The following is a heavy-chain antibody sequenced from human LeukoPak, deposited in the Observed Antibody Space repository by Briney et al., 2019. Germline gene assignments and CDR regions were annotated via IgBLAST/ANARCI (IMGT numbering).Heavy chain of an antibody. CDR2: IYYNWST. Sequence: KPSETLSLTCTVAGGSISSYYWSWIRQPPGKGLEWIGYIYYNWSTNYNPSLKSRVTISVDTSKNQFSLKLSSVTAADTAVYYCASSRHDYGDYAYAFDIWGQGTMVTVSS. D-gene: IGHD4-17*01. CDR3: ASSRHDYGDYAYAFDI. J-gene: IGHJ3*02. V-gene: IGHV4-59*08. CDR1: GGSISSYY.